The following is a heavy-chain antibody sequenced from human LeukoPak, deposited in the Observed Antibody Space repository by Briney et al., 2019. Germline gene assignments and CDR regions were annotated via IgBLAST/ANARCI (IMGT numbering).Heavy chain of an antibody. Sequence: SETLSLTCAVYGGSFSGYYWSWIRQPPGKGLEWIGEINHSGSTNYNPSLKSRVTISVDTSKNQFSLKLSSVTAADTAVYYCARSGLSPGDAFDIWGQGTMVTVSS. J-gene: IGHJ3*02. V-gene: IGHV4-34*01. CDR1: GGSFSGYY. D-gene: IGHD2-15*01. CDR3: ARSGLSPGDAFDI. CDR2: INHSGST.